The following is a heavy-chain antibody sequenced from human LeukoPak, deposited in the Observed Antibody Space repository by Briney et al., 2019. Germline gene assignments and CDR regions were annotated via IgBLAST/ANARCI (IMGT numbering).Heavy chain of an antibody. V-gene: IGHV1-69*06. J-gene: IGHJ4*02. CDR2: IIPIFGTA. D-gene: IGHD4-17*01. CDR3: ARSPYGDYGDY. Sequence: SVKVSCKASGGTLSSYAISWVRQAPGQGLEWMGGIIPIFGTANYAQKFQGRVTITADKSTSTAYMELSSLRSEDTAVYYCARSPYGDYGDYWGQGTLVTVSS. CDR1: GGTLSSYA.